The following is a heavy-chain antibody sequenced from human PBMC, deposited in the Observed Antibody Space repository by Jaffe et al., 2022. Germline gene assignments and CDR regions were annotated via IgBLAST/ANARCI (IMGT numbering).Heavy chain of an antibody. CDR3: ARGGGVYGSGSQNYYYYMDV. CDR1: GGTFSSYA. V-gene: IGHV1-69*05. D-gene: IGHD3-10*01. J-gene: IGHJ6*03. Sequence: QVQLVQSGAEVKKPGSSVKVSCKASGGTFSSYAISWVRQAPGQGLEWMGGIIPIFGTANYAQKFQGRVTITTDESTSTAYMELSSLRSEDTAVYYCARGGGVYGSGSQNYYYYMDVWGKGTTVTVSS. CDR2: IIPIFGTA.